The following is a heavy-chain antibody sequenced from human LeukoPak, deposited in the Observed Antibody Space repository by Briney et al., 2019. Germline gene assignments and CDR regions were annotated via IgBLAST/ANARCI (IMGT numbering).Heavy chain of an antibody. V-gene: IGHV3-21*01. D-gene: IGHD4-17*01. J-gene: IGHJ4*02. CDR1: GFTFSSYS. CDR2: ISSSSSYI. Sequence: GGSLRLSCAASGFTFSSYSMNGVRQAPGKGLEGVSSISSSSSYIYYADSVKGRFTISRDNAKNSLYLQMNSLRAEDTAVYYCARDPYDHGDPNDYWGEGTLVTVSS. CDR3: ARDPYDHGDPNDY.